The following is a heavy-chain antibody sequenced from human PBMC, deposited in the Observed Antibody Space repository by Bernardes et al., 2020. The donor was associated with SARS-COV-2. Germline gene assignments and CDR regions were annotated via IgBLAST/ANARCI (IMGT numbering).Heavy chain of an antibody. CDR3: ARGVGQWLPEHTSYYMDV. CDR1: GYTFTSYG. V-gene: IGHV1-18*01. D-gene: IGHD6-19*01. CDR2: ISAYNGNT. J-gene: IGHJ6*03. Sequence: ASVKVSCKASGYTFTSYGISCVRQAPGQGLEWMGWISAYNGNTNYAQKLQGRVTMTTDTSTSTAYMELRSLRSDDTAVYYCARGVGQWLPEHTSYYMDVWGKGTTVTVSS.